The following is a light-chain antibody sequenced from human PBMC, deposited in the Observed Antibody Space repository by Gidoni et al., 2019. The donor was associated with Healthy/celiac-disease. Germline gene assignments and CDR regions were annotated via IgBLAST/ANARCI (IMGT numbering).Light chain of an antibody. CDR2: LGS. V-gene: IGKV2-28*01. J-gene: IGKJ1*01. CDR1: QRLLRSNGYNY. Sequence: DIVLTQSPLSLPVTAGEPASISCRSSQRLLRSNGYNYLEWYLQKPGQSPQLLSYLGSNRASGFPDRFSGGRSGTDFTLKISRVEAEDVGVYCCMQALQTPVIFGQGTKVEIK. CDR3: MQALQTPVI.